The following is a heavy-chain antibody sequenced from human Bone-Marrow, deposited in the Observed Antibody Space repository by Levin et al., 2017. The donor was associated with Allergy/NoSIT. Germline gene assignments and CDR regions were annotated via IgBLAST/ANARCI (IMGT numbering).Heavy chain of an antibody. CDR1: GFTFSDYY. Sequence: GGSLRLSCAASGFTFSDYYMSWIRQAPGKGLEWVSYISSSGSTIYYADPVKGRFTISRDNAKNSLYLQMNSLRAEDTAVYYCARGTWGSGWYYLGSSPFDYWGQGTLVTVSS. D-gene: IGHD6-19*01. V-gene: IGHV3-11*01. CDR3: ARGTWGSGWYYLGSSPFDY. J-gene: IGHJ4*02. CDR2: ISSSGSTI.